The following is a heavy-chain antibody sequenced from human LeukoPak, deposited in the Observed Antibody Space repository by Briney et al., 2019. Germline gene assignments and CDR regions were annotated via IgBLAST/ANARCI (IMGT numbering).Heavy chain of an antibody. CDR1: GGSISSSSYY. CDR3: TKDLQIRTLGYFDY. Sequence: PSETLSLTCTVSGGSISSSSYYWGWIRQPPGKGLEWIASFYYSGSTYYNPSLKSRVTISVDTSKNQFSLKLSSVTAADTAVYYCTKDLQIRTLGYFDYWGQGTLVTVSS. D-gene: IGHD5-24*01. CDR2: FYYSGST. J-gene: IGHJ4*02. V-gene: IGHV4-39*07.